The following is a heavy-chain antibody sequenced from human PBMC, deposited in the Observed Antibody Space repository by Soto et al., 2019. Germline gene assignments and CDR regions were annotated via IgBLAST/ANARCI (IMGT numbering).Heavy chain of an antibody. CDR2: IYYSGST. CDR3: ARVRRYYYDSSENSYYFDY. Sequence: PSETLSLTCTVSGGSISSGGYYWSWIRQHPGKGLEWIGYIYYSGSTYYNPSLKSRVTISVDTSKNQFSLKLSSVTAADTAVYYCARVRRYYYDSSENSYYFDYWGQGTLVTVSS. CDR1: GGSISSGGYY. J-gene: IGHJ4*02. V-gene: IGHV4-31*03. D-gene: IGHD3-22*01.